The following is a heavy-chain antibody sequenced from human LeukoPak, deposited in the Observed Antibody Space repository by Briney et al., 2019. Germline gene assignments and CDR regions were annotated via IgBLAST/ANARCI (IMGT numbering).Heavy chain of an antibody. CDR1: GYTFTGYY. D-gene: IGHD1-26*01. Sequence: ASVKVSCKASGYTFTGYYMHWMRQAPGQGLEWMGWINPNSGGTNYAQKFQGRVTMTRDTSISTAYMELSRLRSDDTAVYYCARAPIVGATRGAFDIWGQGTMVTVSS. V-gene: IGHV1-2*02. CDR2: INPNSGGT. CDR3: ARAPIVGATRGAFDI. J-gene: IGHJ3*02.